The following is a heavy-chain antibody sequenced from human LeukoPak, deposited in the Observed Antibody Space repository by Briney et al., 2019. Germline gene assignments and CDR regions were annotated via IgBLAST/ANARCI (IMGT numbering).Heavy chain of an antibody. J-gene: IGHJ4*02. Sequence: PGGSLRLSCAASSFSLNNYGINWVRQAPGEGLEWVSTIGAGGDSTFYAASVKSRFTISRDSSDNTVSLQMNSLRAEDTAFYYCAKSLTYRYGDCLEDWGQGTLVTVSS. CDR1: SFSLNNYG. CDR2: IGAGGDST. V-gene: IGHV3-23*01. CDR3: AKSLTYRYGDCLED. D-gene: IGHD2-21*02.